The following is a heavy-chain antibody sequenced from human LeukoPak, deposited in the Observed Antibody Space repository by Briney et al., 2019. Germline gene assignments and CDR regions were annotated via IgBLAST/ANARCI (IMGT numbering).Heavy chain of an antibody. CDR3: ARGPLRFLEWFTRRFDP. CDR2: INHSGST. Sequence: SETLSLTCAVYGGSFSGYYWSWIRQPPGKGLEWIGEINHSGSTNYNPSLKSRVTISVDTSKNQFSLKLSSVTAADTAVYYCARGPLRFLEWFTRRFDPWGQGTLVTVSS. CDR1: GGSFSGYY. V-gene: IGHV4-34*01. J-gene: IGHJ5*02. D-gene: IGHD3-3*01.